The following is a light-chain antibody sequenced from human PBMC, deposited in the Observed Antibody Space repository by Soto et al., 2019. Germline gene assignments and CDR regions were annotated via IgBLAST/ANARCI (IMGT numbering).Light chain of an antibody. V-gene: IGKV1-16*02. Sequence: DIQMTQSPSSLSASVGDTVTITCRASQDIKNYLAWFQQKPGQAPKSLIFAASSLQRRAPSKFIGSGSGTDFTLTISSLQAEDVATYFCQQYHSYPLSFGGGTKVEIK. CDR1: QDIKNY. CDR3: QQYHSYPLS. CDR2: AAS. J-gene: IGKJ4*01.